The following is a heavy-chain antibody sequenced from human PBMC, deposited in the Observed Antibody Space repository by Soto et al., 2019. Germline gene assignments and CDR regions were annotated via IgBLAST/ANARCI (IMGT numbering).Heavy chain of an antibody. Sequence: QLQLQESGPGLVKPWETLSLTCTVSGASVSSSTYYWVWVRQPPGKGLEWIGSVPRTGRTYYTPSLMGRVAIYVDPSQKPLSLHLESVTAADTAVYFCFNGRYASFDYWGPGTLVTVSS. V-gene: IGHV4-39*02. CDR2: VPRTGRT. D-gene: IGHD3-16*01. CDR3: FNGRYASFDY. J-gene: IGHJ4*02. CDR1: GASVSSSTYY.